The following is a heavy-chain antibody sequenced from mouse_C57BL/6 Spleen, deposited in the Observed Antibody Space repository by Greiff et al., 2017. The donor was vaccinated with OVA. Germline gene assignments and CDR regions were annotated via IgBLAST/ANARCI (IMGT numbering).Heavy chain of an antibody. CDR1: GFTFSDYG. D-gene: IGHD1-1*01. V-gene: IGHV5-17*01. J-gene: IGHJ4*01. Sequence: EVKLVESGGGLVKPGGSLKLSCAASGFTFSDYGMHWVRQAPEKGLEWVAYISSGSSTIYYADTVKGRFTISRDNAKNTLFLQMTSLRSEDTAMYYCARGDYYGSSSYYAMDYWGQGTSVTVSS. CDR3: ARGDYYGSSSYYAMDY. CDR2: ISSGSSTI.